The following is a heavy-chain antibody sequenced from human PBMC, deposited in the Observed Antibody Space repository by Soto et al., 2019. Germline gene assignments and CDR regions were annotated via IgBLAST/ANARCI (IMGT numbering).Heavy chain of an antibody. D-gene: IGHD3-22*01. CDR2: IYYSGST. Sequence: QVQLQESGPGLVKPSQTLSLTCTVSGASISSGDYYWTWIRQPPGKGLEWIGSIYYSGSTYYNPSLKSRVTISVDTSNNQSSLKLSSVTAADTAVYYCARASYDSSTYYLDYWGQGTLVTVSS. CDR3: ARASYDSSTYYLDY. J-gene: IGHJ4*02. CDR1: GASISSGDYY. V-gene: IGHV4-30-4*01.